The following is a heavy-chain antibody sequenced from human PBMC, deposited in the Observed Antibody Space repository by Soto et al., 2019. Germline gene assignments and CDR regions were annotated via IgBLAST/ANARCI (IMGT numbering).Heavy chain of an antibody. CDR2: VYRNDDK. D-gene: IGHD6-19*01. V-gene: IGHV2-5*01. CDR3: AHSQYSSGWYVGY. Sequence: SGPTLVNPTQTLTLTCTFSGFSFSTSKVGVGWTRQPPGKALEWLAIVYRNDDKRYSPSLKSRVTISKDSSKKEVVLTMTDVDPVDTGTYYCAHSQYSSGWYVGYWGQGALVTVSS. J-gene: IGHJ4*02. CDR1: GFSFSTSKVG.